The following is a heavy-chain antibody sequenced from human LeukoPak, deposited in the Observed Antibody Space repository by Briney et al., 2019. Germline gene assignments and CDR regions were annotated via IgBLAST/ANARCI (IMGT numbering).Heavy chain of an antibody. J-gene: IGHJ6*02. CDR1: GFTFSNYG. V-gene: IGHV3-33*01. Sequence: GGSLRLSCAASGFTFSNYGMHWVRQAPGKGLEWVAVIWYDGSNKYYADSVKGRFTISRDNSKNTLYLQMNSLRAEDTAVYYCARDGSYSSSWTYYYCYYGMDVWGQGTTVTVSS. D-gene: IGHD6-13*01. CDR3: ARDGSYSSSWTYYYCYYGMDV. CDR2: IWYDGSNK.